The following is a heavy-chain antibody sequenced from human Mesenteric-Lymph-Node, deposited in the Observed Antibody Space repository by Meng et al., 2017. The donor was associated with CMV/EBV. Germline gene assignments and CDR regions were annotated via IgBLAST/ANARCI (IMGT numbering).Heavy chain of an antibody. CDR2: ISSSSSYI. J-gene: IGHJ6*02. D-gene: IGHD3-3*01. CDR3: ARVIPQLNYDFWSGEDYYYYYGMDV. Sequence: GESLKISCAASGFTFSNYAMSWVRQAPGKGLEWVSVISSSSSYIYYADSVKGRFTISRDNAKNSLYLQMNSLRAEDTAVYYCARVIPQLNYDFWSGEDYYYYYGMDVWGQGTTVTVSS. CDR1: GFTFSNYA. V-gene: IGHV3-21*01.